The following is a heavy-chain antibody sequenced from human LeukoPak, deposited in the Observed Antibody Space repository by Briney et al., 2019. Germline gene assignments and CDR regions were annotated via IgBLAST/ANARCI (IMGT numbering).Heavy chain of an antibody. Sequence: SETLSLTCTVSGGSISSYYWSWIRQPPGKGLEWIGYTYYSGSTNYNPSLKSRVTISVDTSKNQFSLKLSSVTAADTAMYYCARVIYYYDSSGYYYPYYFDYWGQGTLVTVSS. CDR2: TYYSGST. D-gene: IGHD3-22*01. CDR1: GGSISSYY. V-gene: IGHV4-59*01. CDR3: ARVIYYYDSSGYYYPYYFDY. J-gene: IGHJ4*02.